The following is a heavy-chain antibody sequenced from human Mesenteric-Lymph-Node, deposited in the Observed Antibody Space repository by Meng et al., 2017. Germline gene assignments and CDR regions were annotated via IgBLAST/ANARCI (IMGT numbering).Heavy chain of an antibody. V-gene: IGHV1-2*02. D-gene: IGHD3-10*01. CDR2: IAPYSGAT. CDR1: GYTFNNHY. J-gene: IGHJ4*02. CDR3: ARVEVRGVVTY. Sequence: ASVKVSCKASGYTFNNHYIHWVRQAPGQGLEWMGWIAPYSGATNYAQKFQGRVTMTRDTSISTAYMDLRGLTSDDTGVYFCARVEVRGVVTYWGQGTLVTGSS.